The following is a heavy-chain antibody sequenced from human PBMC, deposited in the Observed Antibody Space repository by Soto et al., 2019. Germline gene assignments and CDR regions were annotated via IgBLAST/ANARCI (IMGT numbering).Heavy chain of an antibody. Sequence: QVQLQQWGAGLLKPSETLSLTCAVYGGSFSGYYWPWIRQPPGTGLEWIGEINHSGTTNYNPSLKSRVTISVDTSKNQFSLKLTSVPAADTAVYYCARDKITGLFDYWGQGTLVTVSS. J-gene: IGHJ4*02. V-gene: IGHV4-34*01. CDR1: GGSFSGYY. CDR2: INHSGTT. CDR3: ARDKITGLFDY. D-gene: IGHD2-8*02.